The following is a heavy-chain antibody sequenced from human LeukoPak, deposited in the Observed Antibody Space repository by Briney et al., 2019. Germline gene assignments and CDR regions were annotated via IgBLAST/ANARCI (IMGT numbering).Heavy chain of an antibody. J-gene: IGHJ4*02. CDR2: ISYDGSNK. Sequence: PGGSLRLSCAASGFTFSSYAMHWVRQAPGKGLEWVAVISYDGSNKYYADSVKGRFTISRDNSKNTLYLQMNSLRAEDTAVYYCARELEQWLVGGFDYWGQGTLVTVSS. V-gene: IGHV3-30*04. CDR3: ARELEQWLVGGFDY. D-gene: IGHD6-19*01. CDR1: GFTFSSYA.